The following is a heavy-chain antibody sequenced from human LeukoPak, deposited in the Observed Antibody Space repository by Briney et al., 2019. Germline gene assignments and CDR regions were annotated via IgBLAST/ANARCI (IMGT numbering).Heavy chain of an antibody. CDR1: GGSINSYY. Sequence: SETLSLTCTVSGGSINSYYWSWIRQPPGKGLEWIGYIYYSGSTNYNPSLKSRVTISRDTSNDQFSLKLRSVTAADTAVYYCTSGGMVSGDYWGHGTLVTVFS. V-gene: IGHV4-59*01. J-gene: IGHJ4*01. CDR3: TSGGMVSGDY. D-gene: IGHD2-8*01. CDR2: IYYSGST.